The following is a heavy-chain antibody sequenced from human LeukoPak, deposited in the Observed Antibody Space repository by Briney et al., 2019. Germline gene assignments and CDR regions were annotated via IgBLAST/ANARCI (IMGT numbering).Heavy chain of an antibody. CDR1: GFTFNTYG. D-gene: IGHD2-2*01. CDR3: ARKRDIVVVPAAIGDAFDI. V-gene: IGHV3-21*01. CDR2: ISSSSSYI. J-gene: IGHJ3*02. Sequence: GGSLRLSCAASGFTFNTYGMNWVRQAPGKGLEWVSSISSSSSYIYYADSVKGRFTISRDNAKNSLYLQMNSLRAEDTAVYYCARKRDIVVVPAAIGDAFDIWGQGTMVTVSS.